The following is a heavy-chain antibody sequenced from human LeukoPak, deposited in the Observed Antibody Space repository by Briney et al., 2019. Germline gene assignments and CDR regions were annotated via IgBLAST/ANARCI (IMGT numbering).Heavy chain of an antibody. CDR1: GFTVSSNY. J-gene: IGHJ6*02. Sequence: QPGVTLRLSCAASGFTVSSNYMSWVRQAPGKGLEWVSVIYSGGSTYYADSVKGRFTISRDNSKNTLYLQMNSLRAEDTAVYYCARDSEPSYYYGMDVWGQGTTVTVSS. CDR2: IYSGGST. V-gene: IGHV3-53*01. D-gene: IGHD1-14*01. CDR3: ARDSEPSYYYGMDV.